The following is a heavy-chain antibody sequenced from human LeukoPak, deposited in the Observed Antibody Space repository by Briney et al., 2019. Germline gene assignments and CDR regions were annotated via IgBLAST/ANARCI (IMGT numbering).Heavy chain of an antibody. CDR3: AKDPSTTVTYVDY. D-gene: IGHD4-17*01. Sequence: GGSLRLSCAASGFKFSSFAMNWVRQAPGKGLEWVSSISGSASSIYYADSVRGRFTISRDNSKNTLYLQMNSLRAEDTAVYYCAKDPSTTVTYVDYWGQGTLVTVSS. CDR2: ISGSASSI. J-gene: IGHJ4*02. CDR1: GFKFSSFA. V-gene: IGHV3-23*01.